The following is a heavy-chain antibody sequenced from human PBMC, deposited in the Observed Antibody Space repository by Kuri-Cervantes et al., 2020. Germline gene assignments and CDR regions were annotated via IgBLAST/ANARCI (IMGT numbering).Heavy chain of an antibody. V-gene: IGHV3-30-3*01. CDR1: GFTFSSYA. J-gene: IGHJ6*02. Sequence: GGSLRLSCAASGFTFSSYAMHWVRQAPGKGLEWVAVISYDGSNKYYADSVKGRFTISRDNAKNSLYLQMNSLRDEDTAVYYCASLLPLLLWFGRYYYGMDVWGQGTTVTGSS. CDR2: ISYDGSNK. D-gene: IGHD3-10*01. CDR3: ASLLPLLLWFGRYYYGMDV.